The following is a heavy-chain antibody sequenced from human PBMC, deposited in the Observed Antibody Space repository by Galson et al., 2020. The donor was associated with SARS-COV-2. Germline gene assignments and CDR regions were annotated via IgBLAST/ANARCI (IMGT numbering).Heavy chain of an antibody. CDR3: ATGSPLVVPNWFDP. V-gene: IGHV1-24*01. J-gene: IGHJ5*02. Sequence: ASVKVSCKASGYTLTELSMHWVRQAPGKGLEWMGGFDPEDGETIYAQKFQGRVTMTEDTSTDTAYMELSSLRSEDTAVYYCATGSPLVVPNWFDPWGQGTLVTVSS. D-gene: IGHD2-21*01. CDR1: GYTLTELS. CDR2: FDPEDGET.